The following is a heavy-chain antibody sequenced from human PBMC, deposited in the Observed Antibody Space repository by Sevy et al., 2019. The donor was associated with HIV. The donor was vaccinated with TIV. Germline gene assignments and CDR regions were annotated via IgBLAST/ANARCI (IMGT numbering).Heavy chain of an antibody. V-gene: IGHV3-30*18. Sequence: GGSLRLSCAASGFTFSSYGMHWVRQAPGKGLEWVAVISYDGSNKYYADSVKGRFTISRENSKNTLYLQMNSLRAEDTAVYYCAKLGIAATIDYWGQGTLVTVSS. D-gene: IGHD6-13*01. J-gene: IGHJ4*02. CDR1: GFTFSSYG. CDR2: ISYDGSNK. CDR3: AKLGIAATIDY.